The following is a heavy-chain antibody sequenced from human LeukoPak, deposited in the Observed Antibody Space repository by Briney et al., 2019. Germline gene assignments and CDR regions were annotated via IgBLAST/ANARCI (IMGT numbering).Heavy chain of an antibody. Sequence: PSETLSLTCAVSGYSISSGYYWGWIRQPPGKGLEWIGSIYHSGSTYYNPSLKSRVTISVDTPKNQFSLKLSSVTAADTAVYYCALRSPYCSGGSCYHDYWGQGTLVTVSS. CDR2: IYHSGST. CDR3: ALRSPYCSGGSCYHDY. CDR1: GYSISSGYY. V-gene: IGHV4-38-2*01. J-gene: IGHJ4*02. D-gene: IGHD2-15*01.